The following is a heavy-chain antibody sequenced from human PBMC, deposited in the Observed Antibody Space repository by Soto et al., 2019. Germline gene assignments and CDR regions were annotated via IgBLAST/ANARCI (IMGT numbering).Heavy chain of an antibody. CDR3: ARAHYGDYGYGMDV. D-gene: IGHD4-17*01. CDR2: IFYTGST. CDR1: GGSISSPS. Sequence: SETLSLTCTVSGGSISSPSWNWLRQAPGKRLEWIGCIFYTGSTNFNPSLESRVAMSLDTSKNQYSLKLSSVTAADTAVYYCARAHYGDYGYGMDVWGQGTTVTVSS. V-gene: IGHV4-59*11. J-gene: IGHJ6*02.